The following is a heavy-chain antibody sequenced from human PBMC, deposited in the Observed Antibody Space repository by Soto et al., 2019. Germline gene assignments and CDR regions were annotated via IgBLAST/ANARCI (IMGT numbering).Heavy chain of an antibody. V-gene: IGHV3-30*18. CDR3: AKDHWAAYSGYAIRNDLDV. Sequence: QVQLVESGGGVVQPGRSLRLSCAASGFTFSDYGIHWVRQAPGKGLEWVAVVSYEGSKTHYADCVKGRFTISRDNSKNTLYLQMASLRPEDTAVYYCAKDHWAAYSGYAIRNDLDVWGQGTTVTVSS. D-gene: IGHD5-12*01. CDR2: VSYEGSKT. CDR1: GFTFSDYG. J-gene: IGHJ6*02.